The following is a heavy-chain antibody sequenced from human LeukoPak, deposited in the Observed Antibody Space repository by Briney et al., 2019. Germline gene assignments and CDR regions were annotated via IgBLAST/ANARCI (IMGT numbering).Heavy chain of an antibody. CDR2: ISSSSSYI. Sequence: PGGSLRLSCAASGFTFSSYSMNWVRQAPGKGLEWVSSISSSSSYIYYADSVKGRFTISRDNAKNSLYLQMNSLRAEDTAVYYCARDDGVVVVVAATGRAAFDIWGQGTMVTVSS. J-gene: IGHJ3*02. D-gene: IGHD2-15*01. CDR3: ARDDGVVVVVAATGRAAFDI. CDR1: GFTFSSYS. V-gene: IGHV3-21*01.